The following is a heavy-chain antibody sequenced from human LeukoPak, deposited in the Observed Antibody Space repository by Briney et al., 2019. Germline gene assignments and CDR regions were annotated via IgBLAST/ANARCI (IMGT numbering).Heavy chain of an antibody. CDR3: ARDTVTTPHFDY. D-gene: IGHD4-17*01. J-gene: IGHJ4*02. V-gene: IGHV1-18*01. CDR2: ISAYNGNT. CDR1: GYTFTSYG. Sequence: ASVKVSCKASGYTFTSYGISWVRQAPGQGLEWMGWISAYNGNTNYAQKLQGRVTMTRDMSTSTVYMELSSLRSEDTAVYYCARDTVTTPHFDYWGQGTLVTVSS.